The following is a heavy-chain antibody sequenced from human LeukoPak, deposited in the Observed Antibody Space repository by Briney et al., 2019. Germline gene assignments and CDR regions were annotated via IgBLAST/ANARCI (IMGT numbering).Heavy chain of an antibody. CDR1: GFTFSSYG. J-gene: IGHJ5*02. D-gene: IGHD6-13*01. CDR2: ISGSGGST. Sequence: PGGSLRLSCAASGFTFSSYGMSWVRQAPGKGLEWVSAISGSGGSTYYADSVKGRFTISRDNSKNTLYLQMNSLRSDDTAVYYCARGSLAAAANLNNWFDPWGQGTLVTVSS. CDR3: ARGSLAAAANLNNWFDP. V-gene: IGHV3-23*01.